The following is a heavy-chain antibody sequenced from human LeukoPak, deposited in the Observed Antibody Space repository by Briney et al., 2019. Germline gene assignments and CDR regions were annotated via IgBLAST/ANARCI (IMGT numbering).Heavy chain of an antibody. V-gene: IGHV3-48*04. Sequence: GGSLRLSCAASGFTVSTNYMNWVRQAPGKGLEWVSYISSTGSAIYYADSVKGRFTISRDNAKNSLYLQMNSLRAEDTAVYYCARDSYCSSTSCYTYFDYWGQGTLVTVSS. CDR3: ARDSYCSSTSCYTYFDY. CDR2: ISSTGSAI. D-gene: IGHD2-2*02. CDR1: GFTVSTNY. J-gene: IGHJ4*02.